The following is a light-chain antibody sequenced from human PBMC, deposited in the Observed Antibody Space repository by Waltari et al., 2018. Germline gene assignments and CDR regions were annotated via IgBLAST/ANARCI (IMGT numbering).Light chain of an antibody. V-gene: IGKV2-28*01. CDR2: LGS. J-gene: IGKJ2*01. Sequence: DIVMTQSTLSLPVTPGEPASISCRSSQSILHSNGYNYLDWYLQKPGQSPQLLIYLGSNRASGVPDRFSGSGSGTDFTLKISRVEAEDVGVYYCMQALQTPMYTFGQGTKLEIK. CDR3: MQALQTPMYT. CDR1: QSILHSNGYNY.